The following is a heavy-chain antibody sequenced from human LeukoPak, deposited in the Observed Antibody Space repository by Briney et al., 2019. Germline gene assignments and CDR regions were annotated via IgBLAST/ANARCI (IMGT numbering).Heavy chain of an antibody. V-gene: IGHV3-72*01. D-gene: IGHD1-26*01. J-gene: IGHJ4*02. CDR3: TRLVGAND. CDR1: GFTFSDHA. CDR2: IRNKANSYTT. Sequence: GGSLRLSCAASGFTFSDHAMDWVRQAPGKGLEWVGRIRNKANSYTTEYAASVQGRFTVSRDDSMNSLYLRMNSMKTEDTAVYYCTRLVGANDWGQGTLVTVSS.